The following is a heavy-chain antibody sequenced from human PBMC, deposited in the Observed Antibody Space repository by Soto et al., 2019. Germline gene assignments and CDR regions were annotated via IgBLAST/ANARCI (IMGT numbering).Heavy chain of an antibody. CDR1: GGSISSGDYY. D-gene: IGHD5-12*01. Sequence: PSETLSLTCTVSGGSISSGDYYWSWIRQPPGKGLEWIGYIYYSGSTYYNPSLKSRVTISVDTSKNQFSLKLSPVTAADTAVYYCATVHMDSGYDSGTFDYWGQGTLVTVSS. CDR3: ATVHMDSGYDSGTFDY. J-gene: IGHJ4*02. CDR2: IYYSGST. V-gene: IGHV4-30-4*01.